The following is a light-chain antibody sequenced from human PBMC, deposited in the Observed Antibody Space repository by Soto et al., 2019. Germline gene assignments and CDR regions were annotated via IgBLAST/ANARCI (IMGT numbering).Light chain of an antibody. CDR2: SNN. CDR1: SSNIGSNT. CDR3: AAWDDSLNGPV. J-gene: IGLJ2*01. Sequence: QLVLTQPPSASGTPGQRVTISCSGSSSNIGSNTVNWYQQFPGTAPKLLIYSNNRRPSGVPDRFSGSKSGTSASLAISGLQSDDEADYYCAAWDDSLNGPVFGGGTKLTVL. V-gene: IGLV1-44*01.